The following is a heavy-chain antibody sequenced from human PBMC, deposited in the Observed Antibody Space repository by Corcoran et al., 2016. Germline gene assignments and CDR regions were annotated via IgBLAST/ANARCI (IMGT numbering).Heavy chain of an antibody. D-gene: IGHD3-3*01. J-gene: IGHJ4*02. CDR2: IYPGDSDT. CDR3: ERGSEWLPYSGFDY. CDR1: GYSFTSYW. V-gene: IGHV5-51*01. Sequence: EVQLVQSGAEVKKPGESLKISCKGSGYSFTSYWIGWLRQMPGKGLEWMGLIYPGDSDTRYSPSFQRQVTLSVYKSIRTAYLQWNSLKASDTAMYYCERGSEWLPYSGFDYWGQGTMVAVSS.